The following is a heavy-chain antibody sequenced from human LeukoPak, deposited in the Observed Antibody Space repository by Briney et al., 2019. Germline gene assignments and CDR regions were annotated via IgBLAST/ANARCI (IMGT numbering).Heavy chain of an antibody. CDR2: ISSSSSYI. CDR3: ARALSGYVGLYYFDY. D-gene: IGHD5-12*01. V-gene: IGHV3-21*01. CDR1: GFTFSSYG. Sequence: GGSLRLSCAASGFTFSSYGMSWVRQAPGKGLEWVSAISSSSSYIYYADSVKGRFTISRDNAKNSLYLQMNSLRAEDTAVYYCARALSGYVGLYYFDYWGQGTLVTVSS. J-gene: IGHJ4*02.